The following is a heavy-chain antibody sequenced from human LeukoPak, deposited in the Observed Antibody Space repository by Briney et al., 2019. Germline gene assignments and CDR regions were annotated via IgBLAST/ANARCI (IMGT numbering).Heavy chain of an antibody. D-gene: IGHD3-9*01. V-gene: IGHV3-30-3*01. Sequence: GGSLRLSRAASGFTFNDYAIHWVRQAPGKGLEWVAVISSDGNNKYYTASVKGRFIISRDNSKNTLYLQMNSLRTEDTAVYYCARDPPTYYDILTGHLDYWGQGTLVTVSS. J-gene: IGHJ4*02. CDR3: ARDPPTYYDILTGHLDY. CDR1: GFTFNDYA. CDR2: ISSDGNNK.